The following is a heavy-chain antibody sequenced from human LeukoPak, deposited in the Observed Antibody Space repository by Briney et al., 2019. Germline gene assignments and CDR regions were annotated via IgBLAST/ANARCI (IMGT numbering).Heavy chain of an antibody. CDR2: INERGTDS. CDR3: VRDETLWTLDW. Sequence: GAPRISCTAPGFTFSGPLVQLVRQPPGMGVLVVSRINERGTDSMYAESVKGRFTISRDNAKNTVYLQMNSLRAEDTAVYYCVRDETLWTLDWWGQGTLVSVSS. CDR1: GFTFSGPL. D-gene: IGHD1-1*01. V-gene: IGHV3-74*03. J-gene: IGHJ4*02.